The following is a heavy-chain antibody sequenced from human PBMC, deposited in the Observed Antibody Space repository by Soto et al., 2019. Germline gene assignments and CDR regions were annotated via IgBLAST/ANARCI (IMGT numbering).Heavy chain of an antibody. CDR3: ARDLNPRQEMLYALLGY. V-gene: IGHV3-48*01. D-gene: IGHD2-8*01. Sequence: PGGSLRLSCAAAGLPFSSYSRNWVRQAQGKGLEWVSYISGTSSMIYYADSVKGRFTISRDNAKNSLYLQMNSLRAEDTAVYYCARDLNPRQEMLYALLGYWGQGTLVTVSS. CDR2: ISGTSSMI. J-gene: IGHJ4*02. CDR1: GLPFSSYS.